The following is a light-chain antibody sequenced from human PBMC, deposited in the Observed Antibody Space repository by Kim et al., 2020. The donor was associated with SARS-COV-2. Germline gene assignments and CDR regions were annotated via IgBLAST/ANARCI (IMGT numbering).Light chain of an antibody. CDR2: DDS. V-gene: IGLV3-21*03. J-gene: IGLJ2*01. Sequence: APGNTARITCGENNIESKSVPWYQQKPGQAPVVVVYDDSDRPSEIPERFSGSNSGNTATLTISRVEAGDEADYYCQVWDSSSDHVVFGGGTQLTVL. CDR3: QVWDSSSDHVV. CDR1: NIESKS.